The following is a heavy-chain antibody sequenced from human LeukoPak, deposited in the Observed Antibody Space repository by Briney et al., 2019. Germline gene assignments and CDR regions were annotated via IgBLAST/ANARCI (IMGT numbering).Heavy chain of an antibody. CDR2: IIPIFGTA. Sequence: SVKVSCKASGGTFSSYAISWVRQAPGQGLEWMGGIIPIFGTANYAQKFQGRVTITADESTSTAYMELSSLRSEDTAVYYCARSPALPNCGGGSCYDAFDIWGQGTMVTVSS. CDR3: ARSPALPNCGGGSCYDAFDI. CDR1: GGTFSSYA. J-gene: IGHJ3*02. V-gene: IGHV1-69*01. D-gene: IGHD2-15*01.